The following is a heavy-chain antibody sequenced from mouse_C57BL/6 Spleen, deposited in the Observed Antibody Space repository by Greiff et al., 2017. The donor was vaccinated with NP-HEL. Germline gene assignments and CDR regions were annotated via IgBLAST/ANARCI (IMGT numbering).Heavy chain of an antibody. Sequence: EVHLVESGGGLVKPGGSLKLSCAASGFTFSDYGMHWVRQAPEKGLEWVAYISSGSSTIYYADTVKGRFTISRDNAKNTLFLQMTSLRSEDTAMYYCARAGIYYDYDWFAYWGQGTLVTVSA. CDR1: GFTFSDYG. CDR2: ISSGSSTI. D-gene: IGHD2-4*01. CDR3: ARAGIYYDYDWFAY. J-gene: IGHJ3*01. V-gene: IGHV5-17*01.